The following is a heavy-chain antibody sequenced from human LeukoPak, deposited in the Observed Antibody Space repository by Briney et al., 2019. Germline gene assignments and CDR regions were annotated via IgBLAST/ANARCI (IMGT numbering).Heavy chain of an antibody. CDR2: INHSGST. J-gene: IGHJ3*02. CDR3: ATSSGYYFDAFDI. D-gene: IGHD3-22*01. V-gene: IGHV4-34*01. CDR1: GGSFSGYY. Sequence: SETLSLTCAVYGGSFSGYYWSWIRQPPGKGLEWIGEINHSGSTNYNPSLKSRVTISVDRSKNQFSLKLSSVTAADTAVYYCATSSGYYFDAFDIWGQGTMVTVSS.